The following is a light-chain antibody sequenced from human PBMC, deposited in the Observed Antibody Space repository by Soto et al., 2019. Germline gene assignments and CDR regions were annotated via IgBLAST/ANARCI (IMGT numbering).Light chain of an antibody. J-gene: IGKJ1*01. CDR3: QQYGRSPRT. V-gene: IGKV3-20*01. CDR2: GAS. Sequence: EIVLTQSPGTVSLSPGERATLCCRASQSVSNNYLAWYQQKPGQAPRLLIYGASSRATGIPDRFSGSGSGTDFTLTISRLEPEDFAVYYCQQYGRSPRTFGQGTKV. CDR1: QSVSNNY.